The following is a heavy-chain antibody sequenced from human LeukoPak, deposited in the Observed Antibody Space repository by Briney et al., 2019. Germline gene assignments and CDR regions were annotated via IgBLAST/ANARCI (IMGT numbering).Heavy chain of an antibody. CDR1: GYTFTDYD. CDR2: VSPYNGNT. V-gene: IGHV1-18*01. J-gene: IGHJ4*02. D-gene: IGHD3-10*01. Sequence: ASVKVSCKTSGYTFTDYDITWVRQAPGQGLEGMGRVSPYNGNTYYSQRFQDRVIITKDTSTGTAYMDLRDLRTDDTAMYYCARNGRVRRVVKDLFEYWGQGTLVAVSS. CDR3: ARNGRVRRVVKDLFEY.